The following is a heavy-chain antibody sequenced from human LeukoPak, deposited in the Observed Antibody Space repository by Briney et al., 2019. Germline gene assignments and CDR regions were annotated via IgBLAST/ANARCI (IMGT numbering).Heavy chain of an antibody. Sequence: SETLSLTCTVTGGSISNYYWSWIRQPPGKGLEWIGYIYYSGSTNYNPSLKSRVTISVDTSTKQFSLNLSSVTAADTAVYYCASQVPYGGNSPFDYWGQGTLVTVSS. CDR1: GGSISNYY. V-gene: IGHV4-59*01. J-gene: IGHJ4*02. CDR3: ASQVPYGGNSPFDY. D-gene: IGHD4-23*01. CDR2: IYYSGST.